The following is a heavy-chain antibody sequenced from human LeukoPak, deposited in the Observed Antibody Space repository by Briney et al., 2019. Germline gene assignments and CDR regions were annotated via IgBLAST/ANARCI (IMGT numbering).Heavy chain of an antibody. CDR1: GFTLSSHL. D-gene: IGHD1-14*01. Sequence: GGSLRLSCATSGFTLSSHLMHWVRQAQGTGLVWVSSVKSDGTATNYADSVKGRFTISRDNAKNTLYLQMNSLRVEDTAVYYCVRKFATGDWGQGTLVTVSS. V-gene: IGHV3-74*01. CDR3: VRKFATGD. J-gene: IGHJ4*02. CDR2: VKSDGTAT.